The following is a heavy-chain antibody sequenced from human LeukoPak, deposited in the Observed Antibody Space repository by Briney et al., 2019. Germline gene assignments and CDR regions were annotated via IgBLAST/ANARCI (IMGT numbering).Heavy chain of an antibody. CDR1: GFIFSDHY. J-gene: IGHJ4*02. D-gene: IGHD3-10*01. CDR3: AVWFGGKGGN. CDR2: SKNRVHSYTT. V-gene: IGHV3-72*01. Sequence: GGSLRLSCAVSGFIFSDHYMDWVRQAPGKGLEWVARSKNRVHSYTTAYAASVRGRFAISRDDSKNSLYLQMNSLKIEDTAVYYCAVWFGGKGGNWGQGTLVTVSS.